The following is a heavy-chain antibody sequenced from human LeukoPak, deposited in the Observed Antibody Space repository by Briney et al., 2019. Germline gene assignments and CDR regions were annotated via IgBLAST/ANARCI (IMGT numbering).Heavy chain of an antibody. Sequence: GGSLRLSCAASGFTFSSYWMSWVRQAPGKGLEWVANIKQDGSEKYYVDSEKGRFTISRDNAKNSLYLQMNSLRAEDTAVYYCARGTYYYDSSGYLPRIWGQGTLVTVSS. CDR1: GFTFSSYW. CDR3: ARGTYYYDSSGYLPRI. V-gene: IGHV3-7*01. CDR2: IKQDGSEK. J-gene: IGHJ4*02. D-gene: IGHD3-22*01.